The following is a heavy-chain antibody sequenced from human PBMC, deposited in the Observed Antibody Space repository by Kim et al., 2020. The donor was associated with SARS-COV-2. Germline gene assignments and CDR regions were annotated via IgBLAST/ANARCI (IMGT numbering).Heavy chain of an antibody. J-gene: IGHJ5*02. CDR3: AREGGIAAEWFDP. Sequence: YAQKFQGRVTMTRDTSTSTVYMELSSLRSEDTAVYYCAREGGIAAEWFDPWGQGTLVTVSS. D-gene: IGHD6-13*01. V-gene: IGHV1-46*01.